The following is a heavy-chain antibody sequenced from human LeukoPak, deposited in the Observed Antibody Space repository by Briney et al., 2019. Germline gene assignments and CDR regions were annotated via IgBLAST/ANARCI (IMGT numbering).Heavy chain of an antibody. Sequence: GGSLRLSCAASGFTFSSYSINWVRQAPGKGLEWVSSISSSSSYIYYADSVKGRFTISRDNAKNSLYLQMNSLRAEDTAVYYCARTYDSSGYYPFYFDYWGQGTLVTVSS. CDR2: ISSSSSYI. J-gene: IGHJ4*02. V-gene: IGHV3-21*04. CDR3: ARTYDSSGYYPFYFDY. D-gene: IGHD3-22*01. CDR1: GFTFSSYS.